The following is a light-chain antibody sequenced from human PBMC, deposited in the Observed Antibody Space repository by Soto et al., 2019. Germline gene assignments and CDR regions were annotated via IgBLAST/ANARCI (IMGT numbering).Light chain of an antibody. CDR1: QSVSSN. V-gene: IGKV3-15*01. CDR3: QQYNNWPLT. J-gene: IGKJ4*01. CDR2: GAS. Sequence: EIVMTQSPATLSVSLGERATLSCRASQSVSSNLAWYQQKPGQAPRLLIYGASSRGTGIPARFSGSGSGTEFTLTISSLQSEDFAVYYCQQYNNWPLTFGRGTKVDIK.